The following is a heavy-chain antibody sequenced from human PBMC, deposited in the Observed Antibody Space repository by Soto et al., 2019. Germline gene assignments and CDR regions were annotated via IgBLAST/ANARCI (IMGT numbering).Heavy chain of an antibody. Sequence: QVQRVASGGGVGQPGRSLRLSCAASGFTFSSYGMHWVRQAPGKGLEWVAVISYGGSNKYYADSVKGRFTISRDNSKNTRYLQMNNLRAEDTAVYYCAKDNCISTSCYRLYNWFDPWGQGTLVTVSS. CDR3: AKDNCISTSCYRLYNWFDP. CDR2: ISYGGSNK. V-gene: IGHV3-30*18. J-gene: IGHJ5*02. D-gene: IGHD2-2*01. CDR1: GFTFSSYG.